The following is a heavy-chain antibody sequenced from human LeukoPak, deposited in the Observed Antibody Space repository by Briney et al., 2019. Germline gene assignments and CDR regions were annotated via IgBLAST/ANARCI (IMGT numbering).Heavy chain of an antibody. D-gene: IGHD2-2*01. Sequence: GGSLTLSCAASGFTFSPVWMHWVRQAPGKGLMWVSHIINDGSYTTYADSVEGRFTISRDNAKNTVYLQMNSLRAEDTAVYYCATDDKYAPSSWGQGTLVTVSS. CDR1: GFTFSPVW. V-gene: IGHV3-74*01. CDR2: IINDGSYT. J-gene: IGHJ5*02. CDR3: ATDDKYAPSS.